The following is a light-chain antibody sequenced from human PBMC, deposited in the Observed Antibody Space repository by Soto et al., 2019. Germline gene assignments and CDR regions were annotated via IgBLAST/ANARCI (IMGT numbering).Light chain of an antibody. CDR3: HQYDNAPQT. V-gene: IGKV3-20*01. J-gene: IGKJ2*01. CDR1: QTLRRTY. Sequence: IVLTQSPGTLSLSPGERATLSCRSSQTLRRTYIAWYQQKPGQAPRVLIYGASKRATGIPDRFSGSGSGTDFSLTISRLEPEDFAVYYCHQYDNAPQTYGQGTNVDI. CDR2: GAS.